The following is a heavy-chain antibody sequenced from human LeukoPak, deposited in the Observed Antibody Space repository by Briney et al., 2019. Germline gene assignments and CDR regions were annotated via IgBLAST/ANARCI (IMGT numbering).Heavy chain of an antibody. CDR2: INQDGSEK. V-gene: IGHV3-7*01. D-gene: IGHD2-15*01. J-gene: IGHJ5*02. Sequence: GGSLRLSCAASGFTSSSYWMSWVRQAPGKGLEWVANINQDGSEKYYVDSVKGRFTISRDNAKNSLYLQMNSLRAEDTAVYYCAREGCSGGSCYHNWFDPWGQGTLVTVSS. CDR1: GFTSSSYW. CDR3: AREGCSGGSCYHNWFDP.